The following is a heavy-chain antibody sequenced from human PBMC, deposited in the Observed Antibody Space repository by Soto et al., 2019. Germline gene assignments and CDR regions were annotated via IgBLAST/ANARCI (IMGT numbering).Heavy chain of an antibody. CDR1: GFTFDDYA. D-gene: IGHD6-19*01. Sequence: EVQLVESGGGLVQPGRSLRLSCAASGFTFDDYAMHWVRQAPGKGLEWVSGISWNSGSIGYADSVKGRFTISRDNAKTSLYLQMNSLRAEDTALYYCAKDRDSSGWSDFQHWGQGTLVTVSS. CDR3: AKDRDSSGWSDFQH. J-gene: IGHJ1*01. V-gene: IGHV3-9*01. CDR2: ISWNSGSI.